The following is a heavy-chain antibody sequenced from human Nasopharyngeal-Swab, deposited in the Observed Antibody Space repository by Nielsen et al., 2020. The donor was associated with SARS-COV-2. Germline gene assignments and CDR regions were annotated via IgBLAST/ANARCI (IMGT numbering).Heavy chain of an antibody. V-gene: IGHV3-48*04. D-gene: IGHD5-18*01. CDR3: ARPRGYSYGYPPDY. CDR1: GFTFSSYG. Sequence: GESLKISCAASGFTFSSYGMHWVRQAPGKGLEWVSYISSSGSTIYYADSVKGRFTISRDNAKNSLYLQMNSLRAEDTAVYYCARPRGYSYGYPPDYWGQGTLVTVSS. J-gene: IGHJ4*02. CDR2: ISSSGSTI.